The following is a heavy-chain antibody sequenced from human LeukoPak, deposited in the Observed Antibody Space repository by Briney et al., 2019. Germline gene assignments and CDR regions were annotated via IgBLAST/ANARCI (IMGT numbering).Heavy chain of an antibody. D-gene: IGHD3-22*01. CDR1: GGSFSGYY. Sequence: SETLSLTCAVYGGSFSGYYWSWIRQPPGKGLEWIGEINHSGSTNYNPSLKSRVTISVDTSKNQFSLKLSSVTAADTAVYYCARGSRNYYDSSGYYSVFGTSFDYWGQGTLITVSP. V-gene: IGHV4-34*01. CDR2: INHSGST. CDR3: ARGSRNYYDSSGYYSVFGTSFDY. J-gene: IGHJ4*02.